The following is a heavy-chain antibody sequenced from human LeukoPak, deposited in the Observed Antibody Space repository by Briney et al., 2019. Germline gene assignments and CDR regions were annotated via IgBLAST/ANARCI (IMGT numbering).Heavy chain of an antibody. CDR1: GGSISSGDYY. CDR2: IYYTGST. CDR3: SRGPKFGLGSYQYFDY. D-gene: IGHD3-10*01. J-gene: IGHJ4*02. Sequence: PSETLSLTCTVSGGSISSGDYYWSWIRQPPGKGLEWIGYIYYTGSTSYKPSLKNRVIILVDTSKNQFSLKLSSVTAADTAVYFCSRGPKFGLGSYQYFDYWGQGTLVTVSS. V-gene: IGHV4-30-4*01.